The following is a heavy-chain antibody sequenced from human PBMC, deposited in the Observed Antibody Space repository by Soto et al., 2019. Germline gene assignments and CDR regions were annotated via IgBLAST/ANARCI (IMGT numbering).Heavy chain of an antibody. CDR2: IYPGDSDT. Sequence: GESLKISCKSSGYSFATYWTGWVRQMPGKGLEWMGIIYPGDSDTRYNPSFQGQVTISADKSISTAYLQWSSLKASDTAVYYCARRGSRHEYFDYWGQATLVTVSS. CDR3: ARRGSRHEYFDY. J-gene: IGHJ4*02. D-gene: IGHD6-25*01. CDR1: GYSFATYW. V-gene: IGHV5-51*01.